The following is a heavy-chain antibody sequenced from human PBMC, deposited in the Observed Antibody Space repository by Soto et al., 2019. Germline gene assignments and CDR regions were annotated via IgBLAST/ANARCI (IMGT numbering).Heavy chain of an antibody. CDR2: ISGSGGST. V-gene: IGHV3-23*01. CDR3: AKDRQQSSYNGMDV. CDR1: GFTFSSYA. J-gene: IGHJ6*02. D-gene: IGHD1-1*01. Sequence: WGSLRLSWAASGFTFSSYAMSCVRQAPGKGLEWVSAISGSGGSTYYADSVKGRFTISRDNSKNTLYLQMNSLRAEDTAVYYCAKDRQQSSYNGMDVWGQGTAVTVSS.